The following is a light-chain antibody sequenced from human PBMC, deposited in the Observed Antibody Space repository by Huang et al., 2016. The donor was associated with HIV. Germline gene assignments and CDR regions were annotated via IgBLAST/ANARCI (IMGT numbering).Light chain of an antibody. CDR1: QSVSSY. J-gene: IGKJ3*01. Sequence: EIVLTQSPATLSLSPGERATLSCRASQSVSSYLAWYQQKPGQAPRLLMYDASTRASGIPARFSGSGSGTDFTLTISSLEPEDFAVYYCQQRSNWPVTFGPGTKVDIK. V-gene: IGKV3-11*01. CDR3: QQRSNWPVT. CDR2: DAS.